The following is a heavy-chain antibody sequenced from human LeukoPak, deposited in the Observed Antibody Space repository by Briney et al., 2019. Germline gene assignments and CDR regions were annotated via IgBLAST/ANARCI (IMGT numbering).Heavy chain of an antibody. Sequence: GGSLRLSCAASGFTISTYGMNWVRQAPRKGLEWVSVIFGSGDSTYYADSVKCRFTISRDRSKNTLYLEMHSLRADDTAVYYCAKDQKPDSGYDIDYWGQGTLVTVSS. D-gene: IGHD5-12*01. CDR3: AKDQKPDSGYDIDY. CDR1: GFTISTYG. J-gene: IGHJ4*02. V-gene: IGHV3-23*01. CDR2: IFGSGDST.